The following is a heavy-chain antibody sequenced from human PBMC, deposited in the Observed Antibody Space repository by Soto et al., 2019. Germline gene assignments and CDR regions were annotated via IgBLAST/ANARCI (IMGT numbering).Heavy chain of an antibody. J-gene: IGHJ4*02. D-gene: IGHD6-13*01. Sequence: PGESLKISCKGSGYIFTDYWIGWVRQLPGKGLEWMGIIYPGDSDTRYNPSFQGQVTISVDKSISTAYLQWSSLKASDTAMYYCARIWEMATVAACDYWGQGTLVTVSS. CDR2: IYPGDSDT. V-gene: IGHV5-51*01. CDR3: ARIWEMATVAACDY. CDR1: GYIFTDYW.